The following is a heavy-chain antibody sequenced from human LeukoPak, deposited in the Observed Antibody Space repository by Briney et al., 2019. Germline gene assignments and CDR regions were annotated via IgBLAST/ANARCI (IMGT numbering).Heavy chain of an antibody. CDR2: MSSSSSTR. D-gene: IGHD7-27*01. V-gene: IGHV3-48*04. Sequence: PGGSLRLSCAASGFTFSSYSMNWVRQAPGKGLEWVAYMSSSSSTRYYADSGNGRVTISRDNAKNSMNRQMNSLRAEDTAVYYCAREQKNRGWGWDYWGQGTLVTVSS. CDR1: GFTFSSYS. CDR3: AREQKNRGWGWDY. J-gene: IGHJ4*02.